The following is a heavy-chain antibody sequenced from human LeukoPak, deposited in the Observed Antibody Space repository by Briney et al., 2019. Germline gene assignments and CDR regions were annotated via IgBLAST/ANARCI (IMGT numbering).Heavy chain of an antibody. Sequence: ASVKVSCKASGYTFTGFHMHWVRQAPGQGLEWMGWINPNSGGTNYAQNFQGRVTMTRDTSISTVYMELSRLRSDDTAVYYCARDRLRLGYERTNWFDPWGQGTLVTVSS. J-gene: IGHJ5*02. D-gene: IGHD2-15*01. CDR1: GYTFTGFH. V-gene: IGHV1-2*02. CDR3: ARDRLRLGYERTNWFDP. CDR2: INPNSGGT.